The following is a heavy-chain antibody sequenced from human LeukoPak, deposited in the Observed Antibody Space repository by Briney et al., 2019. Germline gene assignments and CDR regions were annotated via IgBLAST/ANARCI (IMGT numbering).Heavy chain of an antibody. CDR2: ISYDGSNK. CDR1: GFTFSSYA. V-gene: IGHV3-30-3*01. J-gene: IGHJ6*02. CDR3: ARDRDRRSGYYSGMDV. Sequence: PGGSLRLSCAASGFTFSSYAMHWVRQAPGKGLEWVAVISYDGSNKYYADSVKGRFTISRDNSKNTLYLQMNSLRGDDTAVYYCARDRDRRSGYYSGMDVWGQGTTVTVSS. D-gene: IGHD3-22*01.